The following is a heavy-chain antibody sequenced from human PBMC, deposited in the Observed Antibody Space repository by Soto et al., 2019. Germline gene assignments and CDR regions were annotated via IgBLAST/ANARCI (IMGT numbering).Heavy chain of an antibody. CDR2: VISASGSV. V-gene: IGHV1-69*06. CDR3: ARVGSRDAYKYILDP. Sequence: QVQVVQSGAEVKKPGSSVKISCKASGRIFSSFPTSWVRQVPGQGLEWMGWVISASGSVTYAPKFQGRVTITAVNSAGIGYMEMTSLTSEDKAIYYCARVGSRDAYKYILDPWGPGTMVTVSS. D-gene: IGHD3-16*01. J-gene: IGHJ1*01. CDR1: GRIFSSFP.